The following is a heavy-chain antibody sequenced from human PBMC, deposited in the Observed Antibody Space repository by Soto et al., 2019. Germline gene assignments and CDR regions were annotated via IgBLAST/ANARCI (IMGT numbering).Heavy chain of an antibody. CDR3: ARAYCGGDCYYYYYGMDV. CDR1: GYTFTSYG. Sequence: QVQLVQSGAEVKKPGASVKVSCKASGYTFTSYGISWVRQAPGQGLEWMGWISAYNGHTNYAQKLQGRVTMTTDTSTSTAYMELRSLRSDDTAVYYCARAYCGGDCYYYYYGMDVWGQGTTVTVSS. V-gene: IGHV1-18*01. CDR2: ISAYNGHT. D-gene: IGHD2-21*02. J-gene: IGHJ6*02.